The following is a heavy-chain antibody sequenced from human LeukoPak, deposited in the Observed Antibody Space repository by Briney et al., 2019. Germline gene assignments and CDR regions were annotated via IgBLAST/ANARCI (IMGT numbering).Heavy chain of an antibody. V-gene: IGHV3-53*01. CDR3: ASGSGSYRTPYYYMDV. Sequence: GGSLRLSCVASGFTVSGNYMSWVRQAPGKGLEWVSVIYSGGSTYYADSVKGRFTISRDNSKNTLYLQMNSLRAEDTAVYYCASGSGSYRTPYYYMDVWGTGTTVTVSS. D-gene: IGHD3-10*01. CDR2: IYSGGST. J-gene: IGHJ6*03. CDR1: GFTVSGNY.